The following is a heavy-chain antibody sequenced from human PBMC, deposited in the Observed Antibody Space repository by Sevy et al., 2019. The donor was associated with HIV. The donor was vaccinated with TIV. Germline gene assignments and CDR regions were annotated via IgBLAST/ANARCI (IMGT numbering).Heavy chain of an antibody. J-gene: IGHJ6*02. CDR2: IYPGDSDS. CDR3: ARGARGTLPSFYYYGMDV. CDR1: GYSFTSYW. Sequence: GESLKISCKASGYSFTSYWFTWVRQKPGKGLEWMGTIYPGDSDSRYSLSFQGQVTISVDKSLNTAYLQWGSLKASDTAIYYCARGARGTLPSFYYYGMDVWGQGTTVTVSS. V-gene: IGHV5-51*01. D-gene: IGHD1-1*01.